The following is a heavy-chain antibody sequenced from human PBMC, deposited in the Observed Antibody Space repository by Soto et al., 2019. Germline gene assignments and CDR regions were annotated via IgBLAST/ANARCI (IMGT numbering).Heavy chain of an antibody. CDR2: ISSSGSTI. CDR1: GFTFSSYE. D-gene: IGHD6-19*01. V-gene: IGHV3-48*03. CDR3: ARDRAGQWLSLDY. Sequence: EVQLVESGGGLVQPGGSLRLSCAASGFTFSSYEMNWVRQSPGKGLEWVSYISSSGSTIYYADSVKGRFTISRDNAKNSLYLQMNSLRAEDTAVYYCARDRAGQWLSLDYWGQGTLVTVSS. J-gene: IGHJ4*02.